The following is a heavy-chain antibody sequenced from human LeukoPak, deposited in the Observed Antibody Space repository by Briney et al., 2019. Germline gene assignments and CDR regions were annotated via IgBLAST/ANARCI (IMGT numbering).Heavy chain of an antibody. J-gene: IGHJ6*03. Sequence: KASETLSLTCTISGYSISSGYYWGWIRQPPGKGLEWIGSIYHSGSTYYNPSLKSRVTISVDTSKNQFSLKLSSVTAADTAVCYCASPRSGSYDNYYYYYMDVWGKGTTVTVSS. CDR2: IYHSGST. CDR3: ASPRSGSYDNYYYYYMDV. CDR1: GYSISSGYY. V-gene: IGHV4-38-2*02. D-gene: IGHD1-26*01.